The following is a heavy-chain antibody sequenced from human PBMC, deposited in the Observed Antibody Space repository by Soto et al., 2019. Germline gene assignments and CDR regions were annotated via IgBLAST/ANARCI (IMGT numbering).Heavy chain of an antibody. Sequence: QVQLVQSGAEVKKPGASVKVSCKASGYTFTGYYMHWVRQAPGQGLEWMGWINPNSGGTNYAQKFQGWGTMTRDTAISTAYMEVSRLRCDDTAVYYCARTYYYGSGRPFDYWGQGTLVTVSS. CDR1: GYTFTGYY. CDR3: ARTYYYGSGRPFDY. CDR2: INPNSGGT. D-gene: IGHD3-10*01. V-gene: IGHV1-2*04. J-gene: IGHJ4*02.